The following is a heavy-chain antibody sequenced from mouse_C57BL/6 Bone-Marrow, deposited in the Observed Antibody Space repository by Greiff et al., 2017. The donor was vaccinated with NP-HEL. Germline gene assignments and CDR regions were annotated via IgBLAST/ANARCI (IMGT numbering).Heavy chain of an antibody. D-gene: IGHD3-2*02. Sequence: EVKLVESGEGLVKPGGSLKLSCAASGFTFSSYAMSWVRQTPEKRLEWVAYISSGGDYIYYADTVKGRFTISRDNARNTLYLQMSSLKSEDTAMYYCTRGGGHSSGYVDWFAYWGQGTLVTVSA. CDR2: ISSGGDYI. V-gene: IGHV5S21*01. CDR3: TRGGGHSSGYVDWFAY. J-gene: IGHJ3*01. CDR1: GFTFSSYA.